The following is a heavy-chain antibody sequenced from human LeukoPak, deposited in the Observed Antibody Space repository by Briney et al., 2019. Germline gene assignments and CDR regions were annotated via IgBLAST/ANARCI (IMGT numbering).Heavy chain of an antibody. D-gene: IGHD1-14*01. CDR3: ANYKRYFDY. J-gene: IGHJ4*02. CDR1: RFSFSSYA. Sequence: GGSLRLSCAASRFSFSSYAMSWVRQAPGKGLEWVSVISGSGDATFYAASVKGRFTISRDNSKNTLYLQMNSLGAEDTAVYYCANYKRYFDYWGQGTLVTVSS. CDR2: ISGSGDAT. V-gene: IGHV3-23*01.